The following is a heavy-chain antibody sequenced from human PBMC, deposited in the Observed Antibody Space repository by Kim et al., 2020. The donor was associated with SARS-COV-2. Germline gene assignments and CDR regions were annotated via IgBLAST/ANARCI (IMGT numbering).Heavy chain of an antibody. CDR1: GYTFTGYY. CDR2: INPNSGGT. J-gene: IGHJ4*02. V-gene: IGHV1-2*02. Sequence: ASVKVSCKASGYTFTGYYMHWVRQAPGQGLEWMGWINPNSGGTNYAQKFQGRVTMTRDTSISTAYMELSRLRSDDTAVYYCARRLGVAVAGPTDYWGQGTLVTVSS. CDR3: ARRLGVAVAGPTDY. D-gene: IGHD6-19*01.